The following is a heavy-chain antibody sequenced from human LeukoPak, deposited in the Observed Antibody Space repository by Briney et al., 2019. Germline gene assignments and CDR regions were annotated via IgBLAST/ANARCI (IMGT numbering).Heavy chain of an antibody. CDR1: GFTSGDYA. V-gene: IGHV3-49*03. CDR3: TRDYGDSDGGSLFDY. J-gene: IGHJ4*02. Sequence: GSLRLSCTASGFTSGDYAMSWFRQAPGKGLEWVGFIRSKAYGGTTEYAASVKGRFTISRDDSKSIAYLQMNSLKTEDTAVYYCTRDYGDSDGGSLFDYWGQGTLVTVSS. CDR2: IRSKAYGGTT. D-gene: IGHD4-17*01.